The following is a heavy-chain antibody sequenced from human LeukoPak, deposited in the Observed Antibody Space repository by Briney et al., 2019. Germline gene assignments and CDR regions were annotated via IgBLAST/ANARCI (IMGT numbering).Heavy chain of an antibody. V-gene: IGHV3-23*01. CDR1: GFTFSSYA. Sequence: PGGSLRLSCAASGFTFSSYAMSWVRQAPGKGLEWVSAISGSGGSTYYADSVKGRFTISRDNSKNTLYLQMNSLRAEDTAVYYCAKPLVGNRCSGGSCYQTFVGAFDIWGQGTMVTVSS. CDR2: ISGSGGST. CDR3: AKPLVGNRCSGGSCYQTFVGAFDI. D-gene: IGHD2-15*01. J-gene: IGHJ3*02.